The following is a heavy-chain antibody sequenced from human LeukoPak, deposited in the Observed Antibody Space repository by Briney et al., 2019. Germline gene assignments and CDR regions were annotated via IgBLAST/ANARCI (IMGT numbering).Heavy chain of an antibody. V-gene: IGHV1-2*02. D-gene: IGHD5-24*01. Sequence: ASVKDSCKASGYTFTRYYIHWVRQAPGQGLEWMGWINPKSGGTNYAQKFKGRVTLTRDTSISTAYMELRRLKSDDTAVYYCARPQLPDDYYYYMDVWGKGTTVTISS. CDR1: GYTFTRYY. CDR3: ARPQLPDDYYYYMDV. J-gene: IGHJ6*03. CDR2: INPKSGGT.